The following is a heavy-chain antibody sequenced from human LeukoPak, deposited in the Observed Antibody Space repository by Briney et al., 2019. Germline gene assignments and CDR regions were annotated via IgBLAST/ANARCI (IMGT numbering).Heavy chain of an antibody. CDR2: ISADGGST. J-gene: IGHJ4*02. CDR1: GLNFDDSA. CDR3: AKESGKFDY. Sequence: PGGSLRLSCVASGLNFDDSAMHWVRQAPGKGLEWVSLISADGGSTFSADSVKGRFSISRENSKNSLYLQMNSLRSEDTAMYYCAKESGKFDYWGQGTLVAVSS. V-gene: IGHV3-43*02.